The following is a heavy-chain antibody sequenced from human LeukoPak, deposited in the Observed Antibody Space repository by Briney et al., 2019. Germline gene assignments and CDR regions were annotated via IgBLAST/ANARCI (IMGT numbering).Heavy chain of an antibody. D-gene: IGHD2-2*02. CDR3: ASSYCSSTSCYINWFDP. CDR2: IAPSESYT. Sequence: ESLKIPCKGPGYPFTSYWISWVPQIPGKGLERMGRIAPSESYTTKSPSLQGHVTVSADKSICTAYLQWSSLKASDTAMYYCASSYCSSTSCYINWFDPWGQGTLVTVSS. CDR1: GYPFTSYW. J-gene: IGHJ5*02. V-gene: IGHV5-10-1*01.